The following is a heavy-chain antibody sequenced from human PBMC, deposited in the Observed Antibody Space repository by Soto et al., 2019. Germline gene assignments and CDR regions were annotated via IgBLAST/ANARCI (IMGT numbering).Heavy chain of an antibody. D-gene: IGHD2-21*01. CDR1: GGSISSGDYY. CDR3: ARDLRDNWFDP. Sequence: PSETLSLTCTVSGGSISSGDYYWSWIRQPPGKGLEWIGYIYYSGSTYYNPSLKSRVTISVDTSKNQFSLKLSSVTAADTAVYYCARDLRDNWFDPWGQGTLVTVSS. V-gene: IGHV4-30-4*01. J-gene: IGHJ5*02. CDR2: IYYSGST.